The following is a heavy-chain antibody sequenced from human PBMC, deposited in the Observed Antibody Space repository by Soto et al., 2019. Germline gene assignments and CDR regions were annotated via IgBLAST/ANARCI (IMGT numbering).Heavy chain of an antibody. CDR3: VKALVGILRGAFDI. CDR1: GFTLSNSA. Sequence: EVQLLESGGGLVQPEGSLRLSCAASGFTLSNSAMSWVRQPPGKGLEWVSTISVGGGSTYYADSVKGRFTISGDSSKNTLYLQMNSLRAEDTAIYFCVKALVGILRGAFDIWGQGTLVTVSS. CDR2: ISVGGGST. V-gene: IGHV3-23*01. D-gene: IGHD1-26*01. J-gene: IGHJ3*02.